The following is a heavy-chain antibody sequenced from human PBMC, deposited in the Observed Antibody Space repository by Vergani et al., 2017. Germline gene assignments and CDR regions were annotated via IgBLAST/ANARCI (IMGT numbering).Heavy chain of an antibody. D-gene: IGHD2-15*01. Sequence: QLQLQESGPGLVKPSETLSLTFTVPGGPISSSSYYWGWIRQPPGKGLEWIGSIYYSGCTYYNPSLKSRVTIYVDTSKNQFSLKLSSVTAADTAVYYCARHDPFCRRGYYMDVWDKGTTVTVSS. CDR1: GGPISSSSYY. CDR2: IYYSGCT. CDR3: ARHDPFCRRGYYMDV. J-gene: IGHJ6*03. V-gene: IGHV4-39*01.